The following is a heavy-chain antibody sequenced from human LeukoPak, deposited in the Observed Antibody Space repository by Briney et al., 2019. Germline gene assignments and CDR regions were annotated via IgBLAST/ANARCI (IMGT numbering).Heavy chain of an antibody. Sequence: PGGSLRLSCAASGFTVSSNYMSWVRQAPGKGLEWVSVIYSGGSTYYADSVKGRFTISRDNSKNTLYLQMNSLRAEDTAVYYCAKDAYYYDSSGYYLYYYYYGMDVWGQGTTVTVSS. CDR3: AKDAYYYDSSGYYLYYYYYGMDV. D-gene: IGHD3-22*01. CDR2: IYSGGST. CDR1: GFTVSSNY. V-gene: IGHV3-66*01. J-gene: IGHJ6*02.